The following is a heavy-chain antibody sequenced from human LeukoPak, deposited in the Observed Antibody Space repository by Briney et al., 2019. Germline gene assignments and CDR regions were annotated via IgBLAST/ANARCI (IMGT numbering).Heavy chain of an antibody. CDR3: ARDSYGSWYEDY. D-gene: IGHD6-13*01. Sequence: PSETLSLTCTVSGGSISSGGYYWSWIRQHPGKGLEWIGYIYYSGSTYYNPSLKSRVTISVDTSKNQSSLKLSSVTAADTAVYYCARDSYGSWYEDYWGQGTLVTVSS. J-gene: IGHJ4*02. V-gene: IGHV4-31*03. CDR2: IYYSGST. CDR1: GGSISSGGYY.